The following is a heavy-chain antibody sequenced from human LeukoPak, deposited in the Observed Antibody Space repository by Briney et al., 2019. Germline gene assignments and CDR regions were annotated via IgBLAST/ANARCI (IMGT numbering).Heavy chain of an antibody. CDR1: RFTFNSYA. J-gene: IGHJ6*02. Sequence: GGSLRLSCAASRFTFNSYAMNWVRQAPGKGLEWVSYISSSSSTIYYADSVKGRFTISRDNAKNSLYLQMNSLRDEDAAVYYCARDSFVWHVNDFWSGPYYYYGMDVWGQGTTVTVSS. D-gene: IGHD3-3*01. CDR3: ARDSFVWHVNDFWSGPYYYYGMDV. V-gene: IGHV3-48*02. CDR2: ISSSSSTI.